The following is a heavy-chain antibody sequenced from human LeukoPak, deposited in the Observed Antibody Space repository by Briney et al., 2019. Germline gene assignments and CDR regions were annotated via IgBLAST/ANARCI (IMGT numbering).Heavy chain of an antibody. Sequence: PGGSLRLSCAASGFTFSSYAMHWVRQAPGKGLEWVAVISYDGSNKYYADSVKGRFTISRDNSKSTLYLQMNSLRAEDTAVYYCARGRNYYDSSGYDQPFDYWGQGTLVTVSS. D-gene: IGHD3-22*01. CDR2: ISYDGSNK. CDR1: GFTFSSYA. J-gene: IGHJ4*02. V-gene: IGHV3-30-3*01. CDR3: ARGRNYYDSSGYDQPFDY.